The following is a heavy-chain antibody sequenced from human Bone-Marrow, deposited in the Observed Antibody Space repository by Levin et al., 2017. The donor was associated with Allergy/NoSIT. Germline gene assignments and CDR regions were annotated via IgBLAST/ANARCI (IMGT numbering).Heavy chain of an antibody. D-gene: IGHD6-6*01. CDR3: ARAGLAALDC. CDR2: ISYDGSNK. Sequence: PGGSLRLSCAASGFTFSSYAMHWVRQAPGKGLEWVAVISYDGSNKYYADSVKGRFTISRDNSKNTLYLQMNSLRAEDTAVYYCARAGLAALDCWGQGTLVTVSS. J-gene: IGHJ4*02. CDR1: GFTFSSYA. V-gene: IGHV3-30-3*01.